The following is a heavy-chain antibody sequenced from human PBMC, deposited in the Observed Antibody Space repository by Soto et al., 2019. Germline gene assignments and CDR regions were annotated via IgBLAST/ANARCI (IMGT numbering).Heavy chain of an antibody. V-gene: IGHV3-49*05. D-gene: IGHD5-12*01. Sequence: EVQLVESGGGLVKPGRSLRLSCTASGIAFGDNAMTWFRQAPGMGLEWVGFITSKAYGGTSHYAASVKGRFTISRDDSNSIAYLRMNSLRTEDTAVYYCSRLGRATRPEQAFDIWGRGTMVTVSS. CDR2: ITSKAYGGTS. CDR3: SRLGRATRPEQAFDI. J-gene: IGHJ3*02. CDR1: GIAFGDNA.